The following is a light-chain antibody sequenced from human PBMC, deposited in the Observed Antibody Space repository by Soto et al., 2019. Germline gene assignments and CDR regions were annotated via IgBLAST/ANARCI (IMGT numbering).Light chain of an antibody. CDR3: QQYNSYSWT. CDR2: DAS. CDR1: QSISSW. V-gene: IGKV1-5*01. Sequence: DIQMPQSPSTLSASVGDRVTITCRASQSISSWLAWYQQKPGKAPKLLTYDASILESGVPSRFSGTGSGTEFTLTISSLQPDDFATYYCQQYNSYSWTFGQGTKVEIK. J-gene: IGKJ1*01.